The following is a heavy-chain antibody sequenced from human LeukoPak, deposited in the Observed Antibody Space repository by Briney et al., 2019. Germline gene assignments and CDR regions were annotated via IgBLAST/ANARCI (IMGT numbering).Heavy chain of an antibody. CDR3: ARSLWFGELYN. CDR1: GGPFTANY. V-gene: IGHV4-34*01. D-gene: IGHD3-10*01. CDR2: MNHSGST. J-gene: IGHJ4*02. Sequence: PSETLSLTCAVYGGPFTANYWSWIRQPPGKGLEWIGEMNHSGSTNYNPSLKSRVTISVDTSKKQLSLKLTSVSAADTVVYYCARSLWFGELYNWGQGTLVTVSS.